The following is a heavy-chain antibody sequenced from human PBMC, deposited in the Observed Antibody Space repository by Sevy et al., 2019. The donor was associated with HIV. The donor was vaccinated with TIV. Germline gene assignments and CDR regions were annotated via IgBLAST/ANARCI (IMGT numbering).Heavy chain of an antibody. Sequence: SLRLSCAASGFTFDDYAMHWVRQVPGKGLEWVSGISWNSGNIGYADSVKGRFTISRDNAKNSLYLQMNSLRDEDTALYYCAKSRGLGWIGYFDYWGQGTLVTVSS. CDR3: AKSRGLGWIGYFDY. J-gene: IGHJ4*02. CDR1: GFTFDDYA. V-gene: IGHV3-9*01. D-gene: IGHD3-10*01. CDR2: ISWNSGNI.